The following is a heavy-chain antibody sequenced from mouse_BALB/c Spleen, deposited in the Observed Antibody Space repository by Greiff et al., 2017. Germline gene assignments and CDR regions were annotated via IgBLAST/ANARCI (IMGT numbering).Heavy chain of an antibody. D-gene: IGHD1-2*01. J-gene: IGHJ2*01. Sequence: DVKLVESGGGLVKPGGSLKLSCAASGFTFSSYTMSWVRQTPEKRLEWVATISSGGSYTYYPDSVKGRFTISRDNAKNTLYLQMSSLKSEDTAMYYCTREGYGSLYYFDYWGQGTTLTVSS. CDR3: TREGYGSLYYFDY. V-gene: IGHV5-6-4*01. CDR1: GFTFSSYT. CDR2: ISSGGSYT.